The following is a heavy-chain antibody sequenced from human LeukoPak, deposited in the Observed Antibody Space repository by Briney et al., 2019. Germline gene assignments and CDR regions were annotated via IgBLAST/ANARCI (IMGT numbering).Heavy chain of an antibody. CDR1: GGSFSGSY. D-gene: IGHD5-12*01. Sequence: SESLSPTCAVYGGSFSGSYWSSIRQPPGKGLGWIEGINHSGSTNDNPSLKSPVTISVDTSKHQFSLKLSSVTAADTAVYYCARVTISWYYFDYWGQGTLVTVSS. CDR3: ARVTISWYYFDY. J-gene: IGHJ4*02. V-gene: IGHV4-34*01. CDR2: INHSGST.